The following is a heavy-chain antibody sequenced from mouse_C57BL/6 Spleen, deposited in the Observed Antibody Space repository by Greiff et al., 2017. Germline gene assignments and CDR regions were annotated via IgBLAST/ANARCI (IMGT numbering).Heavy chain of an antibody. CDR3: TTGGFAY. CDR2: IDPENGDT. Sequence: VQLKESGAKLVRPGASVKLSCTASGFNIKDDYMHWVKQRPEQGLEWIGWIDPENGDTEYASKFQGKATITADTSSNTAFLQLSSLTSEDTAVYYCTTGGFAYWGQGTLVTVSA. CDR1: GFNIKDDY. J-gene: IGHJ3*01. V-gene: IGHV14-4*01.